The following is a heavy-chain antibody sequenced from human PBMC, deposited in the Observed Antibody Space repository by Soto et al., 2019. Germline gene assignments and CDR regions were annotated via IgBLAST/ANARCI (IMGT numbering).Heavy chain of an antibody. D-gene: IGHD2-15*01. Sequence: EVQLVESGGGLVQPGGSLRLSCAASGFTFSSYWMSWVRQAPGKGLEWVANIKQDGSEKYYVDSVKGRFTISRDNAKNSLYLQMNRLRAEDTAVYYCARVVVVVAAINYYYYYMDVWGKGTTVTVSS. CDR3: ARVVVVVAAINYYYYYMDV. V-gene: IGHV3-7*01. CDR2: IKQDGSEK. J-gene: IGHJ6*03. CDR1: GFTFSSYW.